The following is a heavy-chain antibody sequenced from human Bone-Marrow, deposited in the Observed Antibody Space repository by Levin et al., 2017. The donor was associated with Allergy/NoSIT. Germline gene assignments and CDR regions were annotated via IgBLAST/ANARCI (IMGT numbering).Heavy chain of an antibody. CDR1: GFTFSSYA. V-gene: IGHV3-30-3*01. CDR3: ARTAYCGGDCYSGFDY. Sequence: SCAASGFTFSSYAMHWVRQAPGKGLEWVAVISYDGSNKYYADSVKGRFTISRDNSKNTLYLQMNSLRAEDTAVYYCARTAYCGGDCYSGFDYWGQGTLVTVSS. CDR2: ISYDGSNK. J-gene: IGHJ4*02. D-gene: IGHD2-21*02.